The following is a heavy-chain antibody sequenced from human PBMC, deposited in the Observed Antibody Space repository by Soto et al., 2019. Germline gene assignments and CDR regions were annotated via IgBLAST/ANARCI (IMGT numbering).Heavy chain of an antibody. D-gene: IGHD3-22*01. Sequence: ASVKVSCKASGYTFTSYAMHWVRQAPGQRLEWMGWINAGNGNTKYSQKFQGRVTITSDTSTTTVYMELSSLTADDRAVYYCVRDSSGFDYWGQGTVVTVSS. CDR3: VRDSSGFDY. CDR1: GYTFTSYA. CDR2: INAGNGNT. V-gene: IGHV1-3*01. J-gene: IGHJ4*02.